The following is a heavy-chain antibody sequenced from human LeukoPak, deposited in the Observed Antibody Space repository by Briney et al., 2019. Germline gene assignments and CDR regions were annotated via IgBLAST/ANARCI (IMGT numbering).Heavy chain of an antibody. CDR2: IYPGDSDT. J-gene: IGHJ4*02. CDR1: GYSFTSYW. V-gene: IGHV5-51*01. CDR3: ARWSLPDTTMDYYFDY. Sequence: GESLQISCESSGYSFTSYWIGCVRQMPGEGLEWMGIIYPGDSDTTYSPSFQGRVTISADKSISTAYLQWSGLKASDTAMYYCARWSLPDTTMDYYFDYWGQGTLVTVSS. D-gene: IGHD5-18*01.